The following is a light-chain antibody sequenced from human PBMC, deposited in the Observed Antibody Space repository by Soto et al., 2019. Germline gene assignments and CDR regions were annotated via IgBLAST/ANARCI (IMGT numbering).Light chain of an antibody. J-gene: IGKJ4*01. CDR3: HQRSNWPAT. CDR1: QSVSSY. Sequence: EIVLTQSPATLSLSPGERATLSCGASQSVSSYLAWYQQKPGQAPRLLIYDASNRATGIPARFSGSGSGTGFTLTISGLEPEDFALYYCHQRSNWPATFGGGTKVEIK. V-gene: IGKV3-11*01. CDR2: DAS.